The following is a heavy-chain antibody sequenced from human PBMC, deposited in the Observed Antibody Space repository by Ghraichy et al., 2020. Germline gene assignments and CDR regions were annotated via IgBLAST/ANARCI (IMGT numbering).Heavy chain of an antibody. V-gene: IGHV3-48*01. CDR1: GFTFSSYS. CDR2: ISSSSSAI. CDR3: ARLHSGGSGNYYEAY. J-gene: IGHJ4*02. Sequence: GGSLRLSCATSGFTFSSYSMNWVRQAPGKGLEWVSYISSSSSAIYYADSVKGRFTISRDNAKNSLYLQMNSLRAEDTAVHYCARLHSGGSGNYYEAYWGQGTLVTVSS. D-gene: IGHD3-10*01.